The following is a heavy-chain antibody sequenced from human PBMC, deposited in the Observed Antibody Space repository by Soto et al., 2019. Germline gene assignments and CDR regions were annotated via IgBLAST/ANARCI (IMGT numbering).Heavy chain of an antibody. CDR2: IYHSGST. CDR1: GGSISSYY. CDR3: VRGYWRSWFDP. J-gene: IGHJ5*02. D-gene: IGHD2-8*02. V-gene: IGHV4-59*01. Sequence: SETLSLTCTVSGGSISSYYWSWIRQPPGKGLEWIGYIYHSGSTNYNPSLKSRVTISVDTSKNQFSLKLSSVTAADTAVYYCVRGYWRSWFDPWGQGTLVTVSS.